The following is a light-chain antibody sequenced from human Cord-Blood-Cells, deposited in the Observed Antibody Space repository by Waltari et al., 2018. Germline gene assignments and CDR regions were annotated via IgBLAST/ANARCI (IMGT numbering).Light chain of an antibody. CDR1: SSDVGGYNY. V-gene: IGLV2-11*01. J-gene: IGLJ1*01. Sequence: QSALTQPRSVSGSPGQSVTISCTGTSSDVGGYNYVSWYHQHPGKAPKLMIYYVSKRASGVPDRFSGSKSCNTASLAISGLQAEDEADYYCCSYAGSYTYVFGTGTKVTVL. CDR2: YVS. CDR3: CSYAGSYTYV.